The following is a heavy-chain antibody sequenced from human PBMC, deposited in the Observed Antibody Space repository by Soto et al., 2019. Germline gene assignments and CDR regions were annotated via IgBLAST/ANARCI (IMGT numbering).Heavy chain of an antibody. V-gene: IGHV3-7*01. CDR2: IKQEGREK. CDR3: AKEAPFDVLSGYPPLYFHL. D-gene: IGHD3-3*01. Sequence: GGSLRLSCAASGFTFSSFWMSWVRQAPGKGLEWVASIKQEGREKWYGDSVKGRFTISRDNAKSSLYLQMNDLRDGDTAVYYCAKEAPFDVLSGYPPLYFHLWGQDSLLTVSS. CDR1: GFTFSSFW. J-gene: IGHJ1*01.